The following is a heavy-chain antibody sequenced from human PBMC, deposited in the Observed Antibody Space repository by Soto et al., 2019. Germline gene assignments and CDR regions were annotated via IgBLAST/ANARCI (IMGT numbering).Heavy chain of an antibody. V-gene: IGHV3-48*02. CDR3: ARAVEMATRRNYFDY. CDR1: GFTFSSYS. Sequence: EVQLVESGGGLVQPGGSLRLSCAASGFTFSSYSMNWVRQAPGKGLEWVSNISSSSSTIYYADSVKGRFTISRDNAKNSLYLQMNSLRDEDTAVYYCARAVEMATRRNYFDYWGQGTLVTVSS. CDR2: ISSSSSTI. D-gene: IGHD5-12*01. J-gene: IGHJ4*02.